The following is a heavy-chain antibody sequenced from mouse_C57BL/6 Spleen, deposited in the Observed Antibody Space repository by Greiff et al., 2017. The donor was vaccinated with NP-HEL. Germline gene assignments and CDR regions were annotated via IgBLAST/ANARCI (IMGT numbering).Heavy chain of an antibody. CDR2: IDPSDSYT. Sequence: QVQLQQPGAELVMPGASVKLSCKASGYTFTSSWMHWVKQRPGQGLEWIGEIDPSDSYTNYNQKFKGKSTLTVDKSSSTAYLQLSSLTSEDSAVYYCARSPTTVVAHDYRGQGTTLTVSS. D-gene: IGHD1-1*01. J-gene: IGHJ2*01. CDR1: GYTFTSSW. CDR3: ARSPTTVVAHDY. V-gene: IGHV1-69*01.